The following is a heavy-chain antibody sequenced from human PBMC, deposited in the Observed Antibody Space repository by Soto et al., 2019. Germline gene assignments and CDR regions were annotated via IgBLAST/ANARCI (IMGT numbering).Heavy chain of an antibody. V-gene: IGHV3-30-3*01. J-gene: IGHJ4*02. Sequence: QVQLVESGGGVVQPGRSLRLSCAASGFTFSSYAMHWVRQAPGKGLEWVAVISYDGSNKYYADSVKGRFTISRDNSKNTLYLQMNSLRAVDTAVYYCARDPGSSGELDYWGQGTLVTVSS. CDR1: GFTFSSYA. CDR2: ISYDGSNK. D-gene: IGHD6-6*01. CDR3: ARDPGSSGELDY.